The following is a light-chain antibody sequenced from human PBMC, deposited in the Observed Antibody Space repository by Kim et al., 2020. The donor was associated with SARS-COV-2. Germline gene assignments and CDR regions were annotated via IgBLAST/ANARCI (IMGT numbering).Light chain of an antibody. CDR1: QDIRNA. CDR3: LQHSTYPIT. V-gene: IGKV1-17*01. Sequence: ASVVDRVTITCRASQDIRNALGWYQQNPGRAPKRLIYGASSLQSGVPSRFSGSGSGTEFTLTISSVQPEDFATYFCLQHSTYPITFGQGTRLEIK. J-gene: IGKJ5*01. CDR2: GAS.